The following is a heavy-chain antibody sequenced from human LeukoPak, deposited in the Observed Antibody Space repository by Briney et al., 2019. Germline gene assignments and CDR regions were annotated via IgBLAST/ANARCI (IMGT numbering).Heavy chain of an antibody. V-gene: IGHV4-59*01. D-gene: IGHD6-13*01. J-gene: IGHJ5*02. CDR3: ARRSSSWKNWFDP. Sequence: SETLSLTCTVSGDSISSYYWSWIRQPPGKGLEWIGYISYSGSTNYNPSLKSRITISVDTSKNQFSLKLNSATAADTAVYYCARRSSSWKNWFDPWGQGTLVTVSS. CDR1: GDSISSYY. CDR2: ISYSGST.